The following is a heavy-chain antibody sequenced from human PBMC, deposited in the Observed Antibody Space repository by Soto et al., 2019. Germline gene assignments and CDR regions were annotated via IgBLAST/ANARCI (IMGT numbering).Heavy chain of an antibody. CDR3: ARRRGGFGGGWTTPDFDY. V-gene: IGHV2-5*02. J-gene: IGHJ4*02. CDR2: IYWDDDK. D-gene: IGHD6-19*01. CDR1: GFSLNTGGVG. Sequence: QITLKESGPTVVKPTQTLTLTCSLSGFSLNTGGVGVGWIRQPPGKAMEWLAVIYWDDDKSWNPSLRDRLTINRDASDDQVVLTVTNMVPVDTGTYYCARRRGGFGGGWTTPDFDYWGQGTLVTVSS.